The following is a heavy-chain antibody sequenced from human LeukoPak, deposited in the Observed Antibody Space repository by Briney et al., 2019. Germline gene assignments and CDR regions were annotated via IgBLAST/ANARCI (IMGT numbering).Heavy chain of an antibody. CDR3: ARQSENDFIRPDFDY. V-gene: IGHV4-39*01. J-gene: IGHJ4*02. Sequence: SETLSLTCTVSGGSISSSSYYWGWIRQPPGKGLEWIGSINYSGSTYYNPPLKSRVTISVDTSKNQFSLKLSSVTAADTAVYYCARQSENDFIRPDFDYWGQGTLVTVSS. CDR2: INYSGST. D-gene: IGHD6-6*01. CDR1: GGSISSSSYY.